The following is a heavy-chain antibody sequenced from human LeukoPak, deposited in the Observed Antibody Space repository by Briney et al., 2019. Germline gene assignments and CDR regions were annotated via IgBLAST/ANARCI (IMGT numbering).Heavy chain of an antibody. J-gene: IGHJ6*02. CDR2: IVVGSGNT. Sequence: SVNVSCTASGFTFTSSAVQWVRQARGQRLEWIGWIVVGSGNTNYAQKFQERVTITRDMSTSTAYMELSSLRSEDTAVYYCAADQAEYCDGDCYNVWGQGTTVTVSS. CDR3: AADQAEYCDGDCYNV. D-gene: IGHD2-21*02. CDR1: GFTFTSSA. V-gene: IGHV1-58*01.